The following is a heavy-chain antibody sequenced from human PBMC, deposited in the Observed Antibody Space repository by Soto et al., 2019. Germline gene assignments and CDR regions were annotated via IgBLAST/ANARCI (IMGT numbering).Heavy chain of an antibody. Sequence: GASVKVSCKSSGYTFTSYDINWVRQATGQGLEWMGWMNPNSGNTGYAQKFQGRVTMTRNTSISTAYMELSSLRSEDTAVYYCAREGAIYGGNSVTKPGDYYYYGMDVWGQGTTVTVSS. D-gene: IGHD2-21*02. J-gene: IGHJ6*02. V-gene: IGHV1-8*01. CDR2: MNPNSGNT. CDR1: GYTFTSYD. CDR3: AREGAIYGGNSVTKPGDYYYYGMDV.